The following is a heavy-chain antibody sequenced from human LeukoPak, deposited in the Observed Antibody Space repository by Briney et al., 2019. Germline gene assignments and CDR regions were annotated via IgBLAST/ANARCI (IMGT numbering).Heavy chain of an antibody. J-gene: IGHJ4*02. CDR2: IYYSGST. Sequence: SETLSLTCTVSGGSISSSSYYWGWIRQPPGKGLEWIGSIYYSGSTYYNPSLKSRVTISVDTSKHQFSLKLSSVTAADTAVYYCARDGGYCSGGTCYFTSRYWGQGTLVTVSS. V-gene: IGHV4-39*02. D-gene: IGHD2-15*01. CDR3: ARDGGYCSGGTCYFTSRY. CDR1: GGSISSSSYY.